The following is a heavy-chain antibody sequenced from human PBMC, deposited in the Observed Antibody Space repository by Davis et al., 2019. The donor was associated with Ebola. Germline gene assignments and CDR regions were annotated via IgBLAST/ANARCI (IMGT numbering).Heavy chain of an antibody. CDR3: ARDRKSITTPGYVDAFGI. CDR2: ISSSGSTI. V-gene: IGHV3-48*04. D-gene: IGHD3-9*01. CDR1: GFSFNTYS. J-gene: IGHJ3*02. Sequence: GESLKISCAASGFSFNTYSMNWVRQAPGRGLEWVAFISSSGSTIYLADSVKGRFNISRDNAKNLLYLQMNSRKAKDTALYYCARDRKSITTPGYVDAFGIWGQGTLVTVSS.